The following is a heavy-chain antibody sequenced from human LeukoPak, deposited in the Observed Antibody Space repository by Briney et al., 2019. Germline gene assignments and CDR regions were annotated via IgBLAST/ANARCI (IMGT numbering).Heavy chain of an antibody. CDR2: MNPSGGST. CDR1: GYTFTSYY. J-gene: IGHJ4*02. CDR3: ARGISITMVRGVIDY. D-gene: IGHD3-10*01. V-gene: IGHV1-46*01. Sequence: ASVKVSCKAFGYTFTSYYMHWVRQAPGQGLEWMGIMNPSGGSTSYAQKFQDRVNMTRDTSTSTVYMELSSLRSEDTAVYYCARGISITMVRGVIDYWGQGTLVTVS.